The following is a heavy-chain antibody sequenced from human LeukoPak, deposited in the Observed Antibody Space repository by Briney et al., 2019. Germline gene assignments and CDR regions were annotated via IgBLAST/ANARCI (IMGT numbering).Heavy chain of an antibody. D-gene: IGHD3-22*01. Sequence: GGSLRLSCVASGFTFSSYAMSWVRQAPGKGLEWVSSISGSGGSTYYADSVKGRFTISRDNSKNTLYLQMNSLRAEDTAVYYCAKDAMIVVVITLGFFDYWGQGTLVTVSS. CDR2: ISGSGGST. V-gene: IGHV3-23*01. CDR1: GFTFSSYA. J-gene: IGHJ4*02. CDR3: AKDAMIVVVITLGFFDY.